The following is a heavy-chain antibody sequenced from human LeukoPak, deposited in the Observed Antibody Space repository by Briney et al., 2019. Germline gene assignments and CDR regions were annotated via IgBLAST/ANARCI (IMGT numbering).Heavy chain of an antibody. D-gene: IGHD2-21*02. J-gene: IGHJ4*02. CDR2: ISGSGGST. Sequence: GGSLRLSCAASGFTFSSYAMSWVRQAPGKGLEWVSAISGSGGSTYYADSVKGGFTISRDNSKNTLYLQMKSLRAEDTAVYYCTKEPLYCGGDCYEPFDYWGQGTLVTVSS. V-gene: IGHV3-23*01. CDR1: GFTFSSYA. CDR3: TKEPLYCGGDCYEPFDY.